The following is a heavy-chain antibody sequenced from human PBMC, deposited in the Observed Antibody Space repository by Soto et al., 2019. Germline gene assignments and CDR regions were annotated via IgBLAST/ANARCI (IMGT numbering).Heavy chain of an antibody. Sequence: ASVKVSCKASGYTFISYAMHLLLQAPGQRLEWMGWINAGYGNTKSSQKFQDRVTISRDTSASTAYMELTSLRSEDTAVYYCARDTGDGTFDFWGQGTLVTVSS. V-gene: IGHV1-3*01. D-gene: IGHD7-27*01. CDR2: INAGYGNT. J-gene: IGHJ4*02. CDR3: ARDTGDGTFDF. CDR1: GYTFISYA.